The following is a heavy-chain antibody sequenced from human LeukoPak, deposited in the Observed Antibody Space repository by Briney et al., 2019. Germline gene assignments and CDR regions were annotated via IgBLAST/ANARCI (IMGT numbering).Heavy chain of an antibody. CDR1: GFTFSRYW. D-gene: IGHD2-2*01. CDR2: INPDGSTT. V-gene: IGHV3-74*01. CDR3: AKDHRGYCSSTSCYEPDY. Sequence: GESLRLSCAASGFTFSRYWIHWVRQAPGKGLGWVSRINPDGSTTTYADSVKGRFTISRDNAKNTVYLQMNSLRAEDTAVYYCAKDHRGYCSSTSCYEPDYWGQGTLVTVSS. J-gene: IGHJ4*02.